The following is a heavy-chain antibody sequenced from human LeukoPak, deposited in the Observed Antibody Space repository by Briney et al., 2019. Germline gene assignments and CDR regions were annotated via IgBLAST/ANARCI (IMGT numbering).Heavy chain of an antibody. J-gene: IGHJ5*02. Sequence: ASVKVSCKASGYTFTSYYMHWVRQAPGQGLEWMGIINPSGGSTSYAQKFQGRVTMTRDTSTSTVYMELSSLRSADTAVYYCARTYGSENWFDPWGQGTLVTVSS. CDR2: INPSGGST. CDR3: ARTYGSENWFDP. V-gene: IGHV1-46*01. D-gene: IGHD3-10*01. CDR1: GYTFTSYY.